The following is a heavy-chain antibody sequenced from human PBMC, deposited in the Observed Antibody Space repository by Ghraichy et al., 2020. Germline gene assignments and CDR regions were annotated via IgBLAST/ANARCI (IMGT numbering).Heavy chain of an antibody. V-gene: IGHV4-31*03. CDR2: IYYSGST. D-gene: IGHD2-15*01. CDR3: ARGGCSGGSCYSARGASIA. CDR1: GGSISSGGYY. J-gene: IGHJ5*02. Sequence: SETLSLTCTVSGGSISSGGYYWSWIRQHPGKGLEWIGYIYYSGSTYYNPSLKSRVTISVDTSKNQFSLKLSSVTAADTAVYYCARGGCSGGSCYSARGASIAWGQGTLVTVSS.